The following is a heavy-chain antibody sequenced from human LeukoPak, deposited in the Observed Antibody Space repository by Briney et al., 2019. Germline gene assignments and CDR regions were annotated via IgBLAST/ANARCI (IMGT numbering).Heavy chain of an antibody. V-gene: IGHV4-34*01. Sequence: PSETLSLTCAVYGGSFSGYYWSWIRQPPGKGLEWIGEINHSGSTNYNPSLKRGVTISVATSKNQFSLKLSSVTAADTPVYYCARVNSGSYSAPNLDYWGQGTLVTVPS. CDR2: INHSGST. D-gene: IGHD1-26*01. J-gene: IGHJ4*02. CDR1: GGSFSGYY. CDR3: ARVNSGSYSAPNLDY.